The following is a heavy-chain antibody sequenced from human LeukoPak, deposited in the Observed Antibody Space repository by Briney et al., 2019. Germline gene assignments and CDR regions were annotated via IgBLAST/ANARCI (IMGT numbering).Heavy chain of an antibody. V-gene: IGHV4-34*01. CDR2: INHSGST. CDR3: ARGYRQQPTY. D-gene: IGHD6-13*01. J-gene: IGHJ4*02. Sequence: SETLSLTCAVYGGSFSGFYWSWIRQPPGKGLEWIGEINHSGSTNYNLSLKSRVTISVDTSKNQFSLKLSSVTAADTAVYYCARGYRQQPTYWGQGTLVTVSS. CDR1: GGSFSGFY.